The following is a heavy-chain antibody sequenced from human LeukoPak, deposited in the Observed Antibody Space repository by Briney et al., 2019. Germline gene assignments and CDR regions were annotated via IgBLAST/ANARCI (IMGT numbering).Heavy chain of an antibody. CDR1: GYTFTIYY. J-gene: IGHJ5*02. CDR3: AREVEWELLGWFDP. D-gene: IGHD1-26*01. Sequence: ASVTVSCKASGYTFTIYYMHWVRQAPGQGLEWMGIINPSGGSTSYAQKFQGRVTMTRDMSTSTVYMELSSLRSEDTAVYYCAREVEWELLGWFDPWGQGTLVTVSS. CDR2: INPSGGST. V-gene: IGHV1-46*01.